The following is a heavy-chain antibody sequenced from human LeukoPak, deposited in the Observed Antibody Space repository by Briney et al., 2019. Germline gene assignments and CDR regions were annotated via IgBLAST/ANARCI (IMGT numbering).Heavy chain of an antibody. J-gene: IGHJ4*02. V-gene: IGHV3-74*01. CDR3: ARGVRNNYGSDY. D-gene: IGHD3-10*01. CDR1: GFTFSSYA. CDR2: VNGDGSIT. Sequence: PGGSLRLSCAASGFTFSSYAMSWVRQAPGKGLVWVSRVNGDGSITTYADSVKGRFTISRDNAKNTVYLVVNSLRAEDTAVYYCARGVRNNYGSDYWGQGTLVTVSS.